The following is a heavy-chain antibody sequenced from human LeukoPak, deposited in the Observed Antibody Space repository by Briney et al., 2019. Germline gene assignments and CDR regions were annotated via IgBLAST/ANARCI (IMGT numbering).Heavy chain of an antibody. D-gene: IGHD4-23*01. J-gene: IGHJ4*02. CDR2: ISGSGGST. Sequence: SGGSLRLSCAASVFTFSRYSMGWVRQTPWKGLEWVSGISGSGGSTYYGDSVRGRFTISRDNSKNTLYLQMNSLRAEDTAVYYCAKEPNYGGNYYFDYWGQGTLVTVSS. V-gene: IGHV3-23*01. CDR1: VFTFSRYS. CDR3: AKEPNYGGNYYFDY.